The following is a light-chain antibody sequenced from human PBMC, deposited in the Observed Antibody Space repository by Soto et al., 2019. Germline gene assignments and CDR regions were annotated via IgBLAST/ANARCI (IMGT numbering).Light chain of an antibody. Sequence: IVLTQSPGTVSLSPGERATLSCRASQSGSSSYLAWYQQRPGQAPRLLIFGASTRATGIPDRFSGSGSGTDFTLTISRLEPEDSVVYFCQHYGTSQWRFGQWPFGQWTKVDIX. V-gene: IGKV3-20*01. J-gene: IGKJ1*01. CDR2: GAS. CDR3: QHYGTSQWRFGQWP. CDR1: QSGSSSY.